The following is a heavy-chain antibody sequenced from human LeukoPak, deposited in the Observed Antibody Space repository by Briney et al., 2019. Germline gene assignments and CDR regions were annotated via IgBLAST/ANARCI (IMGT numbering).Heavy chain of an antibody. J-gene: IGHJ6*03. CDR1: GFTFSSYG. D-gene: IGHD2-15*01. CDR3: AKNGDRGAYCTGGTCYPYFYYYMDV. V-gene: IGHV3-23*01. CDR2: ISGSGGST. Sequence: PGGSLRLSCAASGFTFSSYGMSGVRQAPGKGLEWVSAISGSGGSTYYADSVKGRFTISRDNSKNTLYLQINSLRAEDTAIYYCAKNGDRGAYCTGGTCYPYFYYYMDVWGKGTTATI.